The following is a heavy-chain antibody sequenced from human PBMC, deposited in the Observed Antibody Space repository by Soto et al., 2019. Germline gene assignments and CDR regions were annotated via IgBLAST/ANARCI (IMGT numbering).Heavy chain of an antibody. V-gene: IGHV1-2*04. CDR2: INPNSGGT. J-gene: IGHJ3*02. CDR3: ARERKTITIFGVVGRRNDAFDI. CDR1: GYTFTGYY. Sequence: GASVKVSCKASGYTFTGYYMHWVRQAPGQGLEWMGWINPNSGGTNYAQKFQGWVTMTRDTSISTAYMELSRLRSDDTAVYYCARERKTITIFGVVGRRNDAFDIWGQGTMVTVSS. D-gene: IGHD3-3*01.